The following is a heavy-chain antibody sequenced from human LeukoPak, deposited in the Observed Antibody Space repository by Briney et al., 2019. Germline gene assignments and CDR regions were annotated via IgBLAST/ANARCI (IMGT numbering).Heavy chain of an antibody. Sequence: GGSLRLSCVVSGFDFCGFSMSWVRQAPGKGLEWVAIMDEYGSDIFYVESVKGRFTISRDDPHNTLYLQMNSLRAEDTAVYFCARGGVDYYGSGTYYLMYYFDNWGQGALVTVSS. D-gene: IGHD3-10*01. CDR1: GFDFCGFS. CDR3: ARGGVDYYGSGTYYLMYYFDN. CDR2: MDEYGSDI. J-gene: IGHJ4*02. V-gene: IGHV3-7*03.